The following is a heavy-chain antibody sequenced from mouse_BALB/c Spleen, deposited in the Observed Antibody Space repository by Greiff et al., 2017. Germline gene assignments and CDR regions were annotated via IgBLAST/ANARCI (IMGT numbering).Heavy chain of an antibody. CDR2: INPYNGDT. Sequence: VQLQQSGPELVKPGASVKISCKASGYSFTGYFMNWVKQSHGKSLEWIGRINPYNGDTFYNQKFKGKATLTVDKSSSTAHMELLSLTSEDSAVYYCGRSEAPIYYYGSSYGFDYWGQGTTLTVSS. CDR3: GRSEAPIYYYGSSYGFDY. V-gene: IGHV1-37*01. J-gene: IGHJ2*01. CDR1: GYSFTGYF. D-gene: IGHD1-1*01.